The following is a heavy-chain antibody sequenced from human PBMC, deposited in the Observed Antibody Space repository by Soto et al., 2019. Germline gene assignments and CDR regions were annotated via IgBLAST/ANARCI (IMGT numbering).Heavy chain of an antibody. CDR2: IYYSGST. Sequence: SETLSLTCTVSGGSISSGGYYWSWIRQHPGKGLEWIGYIYYSGSTYYNPSLKSRVTISVDTSKNQFSLKLSSVTAADTAVYYCARARGCSSTSCSYYYYYYGMDVWGQGTTVTVSS. J-gene: IGHJ6*02. V-gene: IGHV4-31*03. CDR1: GGSISSGGYY. CDR3: ARARGCSSTSCSYYYYYYGMDV. D-gene: IGHD2-2*01.